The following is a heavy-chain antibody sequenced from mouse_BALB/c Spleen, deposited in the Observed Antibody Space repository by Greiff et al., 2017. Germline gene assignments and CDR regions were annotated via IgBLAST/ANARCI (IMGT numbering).Heavy chain of an antibody. CDR1: GYTFTDYA. V-gene: IGHV1-67*01. D-gene: IGHD1-1*01. CDR3: AGGTTVVDAMDY. J-gene: IGHJ4*01. Sequence: VQGVESGPELVRPGVSVKISCKGSGYTFTDYAMHWVKQSHAKSLEWIGDISTYSGNTNYNQKFKGKATMTVDKSSSTAYMELARLTSEDSAIYYCAGGTTVVDAMDYWGQGTSVTVSS. CDR2: ISTYSGNT.